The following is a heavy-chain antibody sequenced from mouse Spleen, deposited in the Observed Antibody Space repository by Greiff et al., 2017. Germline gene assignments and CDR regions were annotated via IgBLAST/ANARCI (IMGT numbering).Heavy chain of an antibody. CDR2: INPSNSYI. D-gene: IGHD1-1*01. CDR3: VRGGSVVPYFFDY. J-gene: IGHJ2*01. Sequence: VQLHQPGAEFVMPGTSVKLSCMTSGYTFTSYWMHWVKQRPGQGLEWIGEINPSNSYINNDQKFKGKASLTVDKSSSTAYMHLSSLTSEDSAVYYCVRGGSVVPYFFDYWGQGTTLTVSS. CDR1: GYTFTSYW. V-gene: IGHV1-69*01.